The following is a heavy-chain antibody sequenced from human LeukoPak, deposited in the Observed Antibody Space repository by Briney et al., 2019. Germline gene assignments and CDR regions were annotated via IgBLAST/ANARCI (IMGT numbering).Heavy chain of an antibody. D-gene: IGHD2-21*01. V-gene: IGHV4-59*08. J-gene: IGHJ3*02. CDR2: VYYSGRT. CDR3: ARHDSAADGFGI. Sequence: GSLRLSCAASGFTFSNYAMTWVRQAPGKGLEWIGYVYYSGRTNKNPSLKSRVTISVDTSKKQFSLKLTSVTAADTAVYYCARHDSAADGFGIWGQGTMVTVFS. CDR1: GFTFSNYA.